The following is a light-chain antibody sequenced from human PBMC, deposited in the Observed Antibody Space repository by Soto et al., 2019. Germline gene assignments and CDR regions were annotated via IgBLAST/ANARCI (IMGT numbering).Light chain of an antibody. Sequence: QSALTQPASVSGSPGQSITISCTGSISDIGTYNLVSWLQQHPGKAPKLMIYEASKRPSGVSNRFSGSKSGNTASLTISGRQAEDEADYYCCSYASSNTLVVGGGTKVTVL. CDR1: ISDIGTYNL. CDR2: EAS. CDR3: CSYASSNTLV. V-gene: IGLV2-23*01. J-gene: IGLJ2*01.